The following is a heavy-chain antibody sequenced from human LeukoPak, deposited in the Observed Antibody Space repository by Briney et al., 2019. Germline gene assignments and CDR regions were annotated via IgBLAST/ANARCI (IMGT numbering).Heavy chain of an antibody. J-gene: IGHJ6*03. CDR2: TRYDGSNK. D-gene: IGHD2-2*01. V-gene: IGHV3-30*02. Sequence: QPGGSLRLSCAASGFTFSSYGMHWVRQAPGKGLEWVAFTRYDGSNKYYADSVKGRFTISRDNSKNTLYLQMSSLRAEDTAVYYCAKRSCSSTSCYVDYYYMDVWGKGTTVTVSS. CDR3: AKRSCSSTSCYVDYYYMDV. CDR1: GFTFSSYG.